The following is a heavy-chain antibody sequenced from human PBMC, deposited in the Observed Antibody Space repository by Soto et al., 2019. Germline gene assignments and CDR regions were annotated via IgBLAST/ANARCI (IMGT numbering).Heavy chain of an antibody. CDR3: ARTDSSGFYFDY. CDR2: IWSDGSNK. Sequence: QVQLVESGGGVVQPARSLRLSCAASGFTFSSYGMHWFRQAPGKGLEWVAVIWSDGSNKYYPDSVKGRLTISRENSKYSLYLQMNSLRAADTAVYYCARTDSSGFYFDYGGQGSLVTVSS. J-gene: IGHJ4*02. CDR1: GFTFSSYG. V-gene: IGHV3-33*01. D-gene: IGHD3-22*01.